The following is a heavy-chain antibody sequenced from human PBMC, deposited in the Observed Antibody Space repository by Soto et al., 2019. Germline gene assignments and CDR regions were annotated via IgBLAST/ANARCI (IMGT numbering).Heavy chain of an antibody. J-gene: IGHJ4*02. V-gene: IGHV1-2*02. Sequence: GASVKVSCKASGYTFTGYYMHGVRQAPGQGLEWMGWINPNSGGTNYAQKFQGRVTTTRDTSISTAYMELSRLRSGDTAVYYCAREGVGSWSVPDYWGQGTLVTVSS. CDR3: AREGVGSWSVPDY. CDR1: GYTFTGYY. D-gene: IGHD6-13*01. CDR2: INPNSGGT.